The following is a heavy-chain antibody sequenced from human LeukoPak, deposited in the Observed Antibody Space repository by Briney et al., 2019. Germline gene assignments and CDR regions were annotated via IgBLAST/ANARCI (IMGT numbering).Heavy chain of an antibody. D-gene: IGHD6-19*01. Sequence: SETLSLTCAVYGGSFSGYYWSWIRQPPGKGLEWIGSIHYSGSTYYNPSLKSRVTISVDTSKNQFSLKLSSVTAADTAVYYCARVLLRSGWRDYFDYWGQGTLVTVSS. J-gene: IGHJ4*02. V-gene: IGHV4-34*01. CDR1: GGSFSGYY. CDR2: IHYSGST. CDR3: ARVLLRSGWRDYFDY.